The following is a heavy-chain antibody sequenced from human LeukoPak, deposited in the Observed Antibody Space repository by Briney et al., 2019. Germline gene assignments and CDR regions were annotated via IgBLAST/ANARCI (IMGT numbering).Heavy chain of an antibody. CDR3: ARTSREMTTSTGYFDY. CDR2: IIPIFGTA. J-gene: IGHJ4*02. CDR1: GGTFSSYA. Sequence: SVTVSCKASGGTFSSYAISWVRQAPGQGLEWMGGIIPIFGTANYAQKFQGRVTITADESTSTAYMGLSSLRSEDTAVYYCARTSREMTTSTGYFDYWGQGTLVTVSS. V-gene: IGHV1-69*13. D-gene: IGHD5-24*01.